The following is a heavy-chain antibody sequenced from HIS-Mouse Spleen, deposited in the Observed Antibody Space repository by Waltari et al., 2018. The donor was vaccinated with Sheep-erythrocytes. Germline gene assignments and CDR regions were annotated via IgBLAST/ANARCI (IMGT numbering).Heavy chain of an antibody. Sequence: QVTLRESGPALVNPTQTLTLTCTFSGFSLSTSGMCVSWIRQPPGKALAWLALNDWDDDKYYHTSLKPRLNISKATSKKQVVLTMTNIDPVDTATYYCARTPRDYDFWSGYYFYYYGMDVWGQGTTVTVSS. CDR2: NDWDDDK. J-gene: IGHJ6*02. CDR1: GFSLSTSGMC. CDR3: ARTPRDYDFWSGYYFYYYGMDV. V-gene: IGHV2-70*01. D-gene: IGHD3-3*01.